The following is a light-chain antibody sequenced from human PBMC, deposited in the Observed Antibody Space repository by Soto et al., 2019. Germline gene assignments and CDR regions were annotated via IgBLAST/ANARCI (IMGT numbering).Light chain of an antibody. V-gene: IGKV1-12*01. CDR1: QGIGSW. J-gene: IGKJ5*01. Sequence: DIQMTQSPSTLSGSVGDRVTITCRASQGIGSWLAWYQQKPGKAPHLLIYGASTLQSGVPSRFSGSGSGTDFTLTISSLQPEDSATYYCQQGNSFSITFGQGTRLEIK. CDR3: QQGNSFSIT. CDR2: GAS.